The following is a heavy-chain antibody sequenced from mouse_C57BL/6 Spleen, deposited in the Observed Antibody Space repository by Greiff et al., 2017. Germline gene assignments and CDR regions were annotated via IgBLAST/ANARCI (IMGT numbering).Heavy chain of an antibody. J-gene: IGHJ3*01. CDR1: GYAFSSSW. V-gene: IGHV1-82*01. CDR3: ATTGCFAY. CDR2: IYPGDGDT. D-gene: IGHD4-1*02. Sequence: VQLQQSGPELVKPGASVKISCKASGYAFSSSWMNWVKQRPGKGLEWIGRIYPGDGDTNYNGKFKGKATLTADKSSSTAYLQPSSLTSEDSAVYFCATTGCFAYWGQGTLVTVSA.